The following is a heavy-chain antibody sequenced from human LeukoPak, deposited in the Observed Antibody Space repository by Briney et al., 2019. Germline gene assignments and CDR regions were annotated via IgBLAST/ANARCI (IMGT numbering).Heavy chain of an antibody. CDR1: GFTFSSHW. CDR2: INQDGSQR. J-gene: IGHJ4*02. Sequence: GGSLRLSCAVSGFTFSSHWMSWVRQDPGKGLEWVANINQDGSQRYYVDSAKGRFTISRDNAKNSLYLQMDSLRVEDTALYYCARDGFDAGIYFDYWGQGALVTVSS. CDR3: ARDGFDAGIYFDY. V-gene: IGHV3-7*01. D-gene: IGHD3-9*01.